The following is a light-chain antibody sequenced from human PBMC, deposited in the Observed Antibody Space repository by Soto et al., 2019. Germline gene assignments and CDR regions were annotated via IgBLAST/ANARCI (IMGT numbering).Light chain of an antibody. V-gene: IGKV1-5*03. CDR1: QSISSW. CDR3: QHYNSFPLT. J-gene: IGKJ4*01. Sequence: DIQMTQSPSTLSASVGDRVTITCRASQSISSWLAWYQQKPGKAPKLLIYKASSLESGVPSRLSGSGSGTEFTLTISSLQPDDFATYYCQHYNSFPLTFGGGTIVEI. CDR2: KAS.